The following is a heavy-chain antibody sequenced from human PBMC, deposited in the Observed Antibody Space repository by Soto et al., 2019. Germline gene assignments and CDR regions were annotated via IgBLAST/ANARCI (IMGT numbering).Heavy chain of an antibody. CDR1: GGSISSYY. CDR3: AREYSSSSGRTLDI. J-gene: IGHJ3*02. V-gene: IGHV4-4*07. Sequence: QVQLQESGPGLVKPSETLSLNCTVSGGSISSYYWTWIRQPAGKGLEWIGRIYTSRTTNYNPSLKSRITISVDTSKNQFSLKLSSVTAADTAIYYCAREYSSSSGRTLDIWGHGTMVTVSS. CDR2: IYTSRTT. D-gene: IGHD6-6*01.